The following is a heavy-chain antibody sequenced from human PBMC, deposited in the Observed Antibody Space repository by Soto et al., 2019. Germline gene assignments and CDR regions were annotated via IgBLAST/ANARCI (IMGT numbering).Heavy chain of an antibody. CDR2: IYWDDDK. J-gene: IGHJ6*02. CDR1: GFSLSSTGVG. V-gene: IGHV2-5*02. Sequence: SGPTLVNPSQTLTLTCTFSGFSLSSTGVGVAWIRQPPGKALEWLAVIYWDDDKRYSTSLKNRLTVSKDTSKNQVVLTMTNVAPADTATYYCAHGTFGGIIVAGAMEVWGQGTTVTVSS. CDR3: AHGTFGGIIVAGAMEV. D-gene: IGHD3-16*02.